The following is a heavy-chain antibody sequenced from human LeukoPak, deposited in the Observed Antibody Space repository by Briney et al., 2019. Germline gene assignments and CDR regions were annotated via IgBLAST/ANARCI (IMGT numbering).Heavy chain of an antibody. Sequence: GGSLRLSCAASGFDFEDYTMHWVRQVPGKSLEWVSFINWDDVTTDYADSVRGRFTISRDNSKNSLYLQMNSLTTEDTAIYFCVKQSSGYYAPLDSWGQGTLVSVSS. CDR2: INWDDVTT. D-gene: IGHD5-12*01. CDR1: GFDFEDYT. V-gene: IGHV3-43*01. CDR3: VKQSSGYYAPLDS. J-gene: IGHJ4*02.